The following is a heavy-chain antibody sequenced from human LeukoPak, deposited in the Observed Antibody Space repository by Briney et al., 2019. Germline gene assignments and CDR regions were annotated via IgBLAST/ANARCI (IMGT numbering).Heavy chain of an antibody. J-gene: IGHJ4*02. Sequence: GASVKVSCKASGYTFTSYGISWVRQAPGQGLEWMGWISAYNGNTNYAQKLQGRVTMTTDTSMSTAYMELRSLRSDDTAVYYCARVVTYYDFWSGYAIFDYWGQGTLVTVSS. V-gene: IGHV1-18*01. D-gene: IGHD3-3*01. CDR1: GYTFTSYG. CDR3: ARVVTYYDFWSGYAIFDY. CDR2: ISAYNGNT.